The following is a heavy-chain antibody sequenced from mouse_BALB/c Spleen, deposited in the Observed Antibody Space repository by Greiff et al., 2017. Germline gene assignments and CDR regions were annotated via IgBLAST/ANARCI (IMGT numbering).Heavy chain of an antibody. CDR3: ARGVDGYYEDY. D-gene: IGHD2-3*01. CDR2: ILPGSGST. CDR1: GYTFSSYW. J-gene: IGHJ4*01. V-gene: IGHV1-9*01. Sequence: QVHVKQSGAELMKPGASVKISCKATGYTFSSYWIEWVKQRPGHGLEWIGEILPGSGSTNYNEKFKGKATFTADTSSNTAYMQLSSLTSEDSAVYYCARGVDGYYEDYWGQGTSVTVSS.